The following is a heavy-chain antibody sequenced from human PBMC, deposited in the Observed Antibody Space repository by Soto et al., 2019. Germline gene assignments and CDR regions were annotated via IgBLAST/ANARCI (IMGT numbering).Heavy chain of an antibody. J-gene: IGHJ4*02. V-gene: IGHV4-34*01. CDR1: GGSFSGYY. D-gene: IGHD3-9*01. CDR2: INHSGST. CDR3: ARLRYYDILTGQQKTYYFDY. Sequence: TLSLTCAVYGGSFSGYYWSWIRQPPGKGLEWIGEINHSGSTNYNPSLKSRVTISVDTSKNQFSLKLSSVTAADTAVYYCARLRYYDILTGQQKTYYFDYWGQGTLVTVSS.